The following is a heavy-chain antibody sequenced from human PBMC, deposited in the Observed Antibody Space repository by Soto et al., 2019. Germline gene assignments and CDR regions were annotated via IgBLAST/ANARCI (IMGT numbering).Heavy chain of an antibody. V-gene: IGHV4-59*08. J-gene: IGHJ4*02. CDR2: IYYSGST. D-gene: IGHD4-17*01. Sequence: QVQLQESGPGLVKPSETLSLTCTVSGGSISSYYWSWIRQPPGKGLEWIGYIYYSGSTNSNPSLKSRVTIPVDTAKYQFSLKLSSVSAADTAVYYCARHGDYAALDYWGQGTLVTVSS. CDR3: ARHGDYAALDY. CDR1: GGSISSYY.